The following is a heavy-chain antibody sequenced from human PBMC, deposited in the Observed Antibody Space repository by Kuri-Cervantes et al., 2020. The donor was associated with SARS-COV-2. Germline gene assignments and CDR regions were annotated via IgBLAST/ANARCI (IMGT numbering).Heavy chain of an antibody. V-gene: IGHV3-30*03. CDR1: GFTFNSYG. CDR3: AREVGPGHYSDSDGHYRSFSAFEM. D-gene: IGHD3-22*01. Sequence: GESLKISCAASGFTFNSYGIHWVRQAPGKGLEWVALISYDGINKYYADSVEGRFTISRDDSRNTLYVQLNSLKTEDTAVYYCAREVGPGHYSDSDGHYRSFSAFEMWGQGTKVTVSS. CDR2: ISYDGINK. J-gene: IGHJ3*02.